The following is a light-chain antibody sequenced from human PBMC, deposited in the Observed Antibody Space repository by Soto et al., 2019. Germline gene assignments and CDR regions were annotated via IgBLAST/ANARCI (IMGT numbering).Light chain of an antibody. J-gene: IGKJ5*01. CDR1: QSVSSY. CDR3: QQCGSTPLP. Sequence: IQLTQSPSALSSSPGDRATLTCRASQSVSSYLAWYQQKPGKGPRLLIYGASSWASGIPDRFSGSGSGTDFTLTISSLQPEDFAMYYCQQCGSTPLPFGQGTRLEIK. V-gene: IGKV3-20*01. CDR2: GAS.